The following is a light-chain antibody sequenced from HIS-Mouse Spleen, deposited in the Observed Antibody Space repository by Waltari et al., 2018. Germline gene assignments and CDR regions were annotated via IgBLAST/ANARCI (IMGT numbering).Light chain of an antibody. CDR2: KVS. J-gene: IGKJ3*01. V-gene: IGKV2-30*02. CDR1: QSLVHSDGNTY. Sequence: DVVMTQSPLSLPVPLGPPASISCRSSQSLVHSDGNTYLNWFQQRPGQSPRRLIYKVSNRDSGVPDRFSGSGSGTDFTLKISRVEAEDVGVYYCMQGTHWPFTFGPGTKVDIK. CDR3: MQGTHWPFT.